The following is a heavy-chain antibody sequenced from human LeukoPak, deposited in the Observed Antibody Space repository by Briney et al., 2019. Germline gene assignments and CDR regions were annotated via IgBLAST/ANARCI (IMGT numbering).Heavy chain of an antibody. CDR3: VKSRRVGANQRGLFDY. V-gene: IGHV3-30-3*01. J-gene: IGHJ4*02. D-gene: IGHD1-26*01. Sequence: GRSLRLSCAASGFTFSNFAMHWVRQAPGKGLEWVAVISYDGDNEYYADSVKGQFTISRDNSKDRLYLQMNSLRADDTAVYYCVKSRRVGANQRGLFDYWGQGTLVTVSP. CDR2: ISYDGDNE. CDR1: GFTFSNFA.